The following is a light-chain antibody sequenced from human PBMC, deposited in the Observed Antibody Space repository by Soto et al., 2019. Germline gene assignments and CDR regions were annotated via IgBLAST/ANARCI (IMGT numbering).Light chain of an antibody. CDR2: GNN. V-gene: IGLV1-40*01. Sequence: QSVLTQPPSVSGARGQRVTISCAGTSSNIGAGSDVHWYQQLPGAAPKPLIYGNNYRPSGVPDRFSGSKSGTSASLVITGLQAEDEADYYCQAYDRSLSGSVFGGGTKLTVL. CDR1: SSNIGAGSD. J-gene: IGLJ3*02. CDR3: QAYDRSLSGSV.